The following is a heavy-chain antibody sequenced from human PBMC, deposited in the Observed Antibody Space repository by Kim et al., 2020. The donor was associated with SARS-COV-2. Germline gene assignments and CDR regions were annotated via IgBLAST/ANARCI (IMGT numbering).Heavy chain of an antibody. J-gene: IGHJ4*02. Sequence: SETLSLTCTVSGGSISGYYWSWIRQPPGKGLEWIGYIYYSGSTNYNPSLKSRVTISVDTSKNQFSLKLNSVTAADTAVYYCARGEGGGFTYGSAFGFDYWGQGNLVTVSS. D-gene: IGHD5-18*01. CDR3: ARGEGGGFTYGSAFGFDY. CDR1: GGSISGYY. V-gene: IGHV4-59*13. CDR2: IYYSGST.